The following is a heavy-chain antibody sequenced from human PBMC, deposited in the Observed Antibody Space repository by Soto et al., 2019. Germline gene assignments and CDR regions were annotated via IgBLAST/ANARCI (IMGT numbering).Heavy chain of an antibody. CDR3: ARLEISGSYYYYYYGMDV. CDR2: INPNSGGT. CDR1: GYTFTGYY. J-gene: IGHJ6*02. D-gene: IGHD1-26*01. V-gene: IGHV1-2*02. Sequence: ASVRVSCKASGYTFTGYYMHWVRQAPGQGLEWMGWINPNSGGTNYAQKFQGRVTMTRDTSISTAYMELSRLRSDDTAVYYCARLEISGSYYYYYYGMDVWGQVTTVTVSS.